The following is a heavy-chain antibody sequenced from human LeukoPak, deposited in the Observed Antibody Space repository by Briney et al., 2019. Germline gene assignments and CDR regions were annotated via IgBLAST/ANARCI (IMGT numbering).Heavy chain of an antibody. CDR2: IIPIFGTA. CDR1: GGTFSSYA. V-gene: IGHV1-69*05. J-gene: IGHJ4*02. Sequence: SVKVSCKASGGTFSSYAISLVRQAPGQGLEWMGRIIPIFGTANYAQKFQGRVTITTDESTSTAYMELSSLRSEDTAVYYCARSGAYGDSTGAIDYWGQGTLVTVSS. CDR3: ARSGAYGDSTGAIDY. D-gene: IGHD4-17*01.